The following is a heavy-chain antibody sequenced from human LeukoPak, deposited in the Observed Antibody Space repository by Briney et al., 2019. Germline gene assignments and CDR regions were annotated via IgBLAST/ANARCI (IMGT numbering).Heavy chain of an antibody. J-gene: IGHJ4*02. Sequence: PGGSLRLSCAASGFTVSSYGMHWVRQAPGEGLQWVAFIRFDGSNTYYEDPMKGRFTISRDNSKHTLYLQMNSLRAEDTAVYYCAKDHKRGYTGYYFDYWGQGTLVTVSS. CDR1: GFTVSSYG. D-gene: IGHD5-12*01. CDR3: AKDHKRGYTGYYFDY. V-gene: IGHV3-30*02. CDR2: IRFDGSNT.